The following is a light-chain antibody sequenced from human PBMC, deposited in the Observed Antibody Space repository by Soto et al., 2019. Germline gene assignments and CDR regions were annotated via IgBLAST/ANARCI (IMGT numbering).Light chain of an antibody. Sequence: QAVVTQPPSVSGAPGQRVTISCTGSSSNIGAGYNVHWYQQLPGTAPKLLIYGNSNRPSGVPDRFSGSKSGTSASLAITGLQAEDEADYYSQSYDSSLSGCVFGGGTKLTVL. CDR3: QSYDSSLSGCV. CDR2: GNS. CDR1: SSNIGAGYN. V-gene: IGLV1-40*01. J-gene: IGLJ3*02.